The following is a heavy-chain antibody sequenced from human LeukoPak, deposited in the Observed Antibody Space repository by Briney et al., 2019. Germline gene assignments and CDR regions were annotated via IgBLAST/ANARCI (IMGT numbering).Heavy chain of an antibody. CDR3: TREVDTAMVPPFDY. D-gene: IGHD5-18*01. J-gene: IGHJ4*02. CDR1: GFTFGDYA. V-gene: IGHV3-49*04. CDR2: IRSKAYGGTT. Sequence: GGSPRLSCTASGFTFGDYAMSWVRQAPGKGLEWVGFIRSKAYGGTTEYAASVKGRFTISRDDSKSIAYLQMNSLKTEDTAVYYCTREVDTAMVPPFDYWGQGTLVTVSS.